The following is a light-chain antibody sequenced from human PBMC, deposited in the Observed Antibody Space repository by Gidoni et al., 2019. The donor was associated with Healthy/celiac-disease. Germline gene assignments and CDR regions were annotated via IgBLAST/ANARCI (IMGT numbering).Light chain of an antibody. CDR1: SSNIGSNY. J-gene: IGLJ2*01. CDR2: RNN. Sequence: SLLPHPPSASGTPGPRATLSCSGSSSNIGSNYVYGYQQPPGTAPKLLTYRNNQRPSGVPDRFSGSKSGTSASLASSGRRSEDEADYYCAAWDDSLGGVFGGGTKLTVL. V-gene: IGLV1-47*01. CDR3: AAWDDSLGGV.